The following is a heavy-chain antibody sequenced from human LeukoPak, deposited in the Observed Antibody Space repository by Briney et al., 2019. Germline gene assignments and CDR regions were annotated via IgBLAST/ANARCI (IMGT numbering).Heavy chain of an antibody. CDR1: GGSISSSSYY. V-gene: IGHV4-39*01. CDR2: IYYSGST. D-gene: IGHD1-26*01. CDR3: ARNSRYRPFDY. Sequence: PSETLSLTCTVSGGSISSSSYYWGWIRQPPGKGLEWIGSIYYSGSTYYNPSLKSRVTISVDTSKNQFSLKLSSVTAADTAVYYCARNSRYRPFDYWGQGTLVTVSS. J-gene: IGHJ4*02.